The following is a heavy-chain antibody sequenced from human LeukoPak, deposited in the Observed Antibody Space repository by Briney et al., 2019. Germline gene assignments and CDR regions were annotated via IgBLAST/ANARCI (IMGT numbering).Heavy chain of an antibody. CDR2: INSNRGGT. V-gene: IGHV1-2*02. CDR3: ARDHGDDAFDI. CDR1: GYTFTNYY. D-gene: IGHD3-3*01. J-gene: IGHJ3*02. Sequence: GESLKISCKASGYTFTNYYIHWVRQAPGQGLEWMGWINSNRGGTNYAQKFQGRVTMTRDTSISTAYMELRSVRSDDTAVYYCARDHGDDAFDIWGPGTMVTVSS.